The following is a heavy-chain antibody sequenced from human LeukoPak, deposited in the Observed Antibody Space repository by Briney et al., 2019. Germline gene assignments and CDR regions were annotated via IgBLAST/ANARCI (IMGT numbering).Heavy chain of an antibody. J-gene: IGHJ3*02. CDR3: ARDLYDYVWGSYRSPDAFDI. V-gene: IGHV4-34*01. Sequence: SETLSLTCAVYGGSFSGYYWSWIRQPPGKGLEWIGEINHSGSTNYNPSLKSRVTTSVDTSKNQFSLKLSSVTAADTAVYYCARDLYDYVWGSYRSPDAFDIWGQGTMVTVSS. CDR1: GGSFSGYY. D-gene: IGHD3-16*02. CDR2: INHSGST.